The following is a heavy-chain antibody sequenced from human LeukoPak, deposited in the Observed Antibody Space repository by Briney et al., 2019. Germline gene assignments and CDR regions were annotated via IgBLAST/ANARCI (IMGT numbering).Heavy chain of an antibody. Sequence: PSETLSLTCAVYGGSFSGYYWSWIRQPPGKGLEWIGEINHSGSTNYNPSLKSRVTISVDTSKNQFSLKLSSVTAADTAVYYCARGSPRPASSNDYWGQGTLVTVSS. V-gene: IGHV4-34*01. CDR2: INHSGST. CDR1: GGSFSGYY. CDR3: ARGSPRPASSNDY. D-gene: IGHD6-6*01. J-gene: IGHJ4*02.